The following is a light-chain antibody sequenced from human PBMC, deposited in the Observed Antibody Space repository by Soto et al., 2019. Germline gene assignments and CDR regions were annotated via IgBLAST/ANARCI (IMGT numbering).Light chain of an antibody. Sequence: QSVLTQPASGSGSPGQSITISCTGTSSDVGAYNYVSWYQQYPGKAPKLIIFDVSNRPSGVSNRLSGSKSGNTASLTISGLQAEDEADYYCLSYTSSDTYVFGTGTKVTVL. CDR1: SSDVGAYNY. CDR2: DVS. J-gene: IGLJ1*01. CDR3: LSYTSSDTYV. V-gene: IGLV2-14*03.